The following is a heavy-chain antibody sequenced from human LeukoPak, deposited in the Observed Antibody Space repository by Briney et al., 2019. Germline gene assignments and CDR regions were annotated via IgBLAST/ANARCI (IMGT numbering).Heavy chain of an antibody. CDR1: GYTFTSYD. Sequence: GASVKVSCTASGYTFTSYDINWVRQATGQGLEWMGWMNPNSGNTGYAQKFQGRVTMTRNTSISTAYMELSSLRSEDTAVYYCARGLQQQLVLYNYWGQGTLVTVSS. CDR2: MNPNSGNT. J-gene: IGHJ4*02. CDR3: ARGLQQQLVLYNY. V-gene: IGHV1-8*01. D-gene: IGHD6-13*01.